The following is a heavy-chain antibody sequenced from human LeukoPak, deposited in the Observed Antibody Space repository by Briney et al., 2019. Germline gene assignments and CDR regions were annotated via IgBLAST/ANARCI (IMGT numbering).Heavy chain of an antibody. CDR1: GDSVSSNSAA. CDR2: TYYRSKWYN. Sequence: SQTLSLTCAISGDSVSSNSAAWTWIRQSPSRGLEWLGRTYYRSKWYNDYAVSVKSRITINPDTSKNQFSLQLNSVTPEDTAVYYCARVVLWAGTSLLDYWGQGTLVTVSS. J-gene: IGHJ4*02. CDR3: ARVVLWAGTSLLDY. D-gene: IGHD2-2*01. V-gene: IGHV6-1*01.